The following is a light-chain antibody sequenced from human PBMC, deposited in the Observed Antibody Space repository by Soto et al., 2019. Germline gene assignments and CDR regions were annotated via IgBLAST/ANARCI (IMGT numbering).Light chain of an antibody. CDR3: HQYNTLAGT. V-gene: IGKV1-5*01. CDR2: DAS. J-gene: IGKJ1*01. Sequence: DIPMTQSPSTLSASVGDRVTITCRASQTITTWLAWYQQKPGKAPKLLIYDASTLESGVPSRFSGSGFGTEFSLTISSLQPDDFASYYCHQYNTLAGTFGQGTKVEIK. CDR1: QTITTW.